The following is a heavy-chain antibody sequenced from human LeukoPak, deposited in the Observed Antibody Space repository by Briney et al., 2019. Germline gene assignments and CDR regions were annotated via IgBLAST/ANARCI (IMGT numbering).Heavy chain of an antibody. J-gene: IGHJ4*02. CDR2: IYTSGST. V-gene: IGHV4-4*07. CDR3: ASASRYCSSTSCGFDY. D-gene: IGHD2-2*01. Sequence: SETLSLTCTVSGGSISSYYWSWIRQPAGKGLEWIGRIYTSGSTNYNPSLKSRVTMSVDTSKNQFSLKLSSVTAADTAVCYCASASRYCSSTSCGFDYWGQGTLVTVSS. CDR1: GGSISSYY.